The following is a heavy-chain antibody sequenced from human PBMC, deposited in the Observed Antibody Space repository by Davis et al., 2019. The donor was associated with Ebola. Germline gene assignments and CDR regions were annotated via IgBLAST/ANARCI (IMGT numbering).Heavy chain of an antibody. CDR2: IYYSGST. V-gene: IGHV4-39*07. CDR3: ARDGATIFGVVNNWFDP. J-gene: IGHJ5*02. D-gene: IGHD3-3*01. Sequence: PSETLSLTCTVSGGSISSSSYYWGWIRQPPGKGLEWIGSIYYSGSTYYNPSLKSRVTISVDTSKNQFSLKLSSVTAADTAVYYCARDGATIFGVVNNWFDPWGQGTLVTVSS. CDR1: GGSISSSSYY.